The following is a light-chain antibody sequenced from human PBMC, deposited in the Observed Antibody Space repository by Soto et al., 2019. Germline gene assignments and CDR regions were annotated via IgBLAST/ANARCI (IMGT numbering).Light chain of an antibody. CDR3: HQKYSPPPIP. CDR2: AAS. Sequence: IQVTQSPPLLSASVGDRVTITCRASQGISSYLAWYHQKPGKAPKLLIYAASTLQSGVPSRFSGSGFGTDFTLTISSLQTEDLASYYWHQKYSPPPIPFRQGTRREI. CDR1: QGISSY. V-gene: IGKV1-9*01. J-gene: IGKJ5*01.